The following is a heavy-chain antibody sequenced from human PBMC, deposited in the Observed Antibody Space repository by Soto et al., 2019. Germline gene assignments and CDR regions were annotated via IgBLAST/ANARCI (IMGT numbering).Heavy chain of an antibody. J-gene: IGHJ6*02. V-gene: IGHV1-69*13. D-gene: IGHD6-13*01. CDR3: ARVRPLSIAAGPSFDYYYYGMDV. CDR2: IIPIFGTA. Sequence: SVKVSCKASGGTFSSYAISWVRQAPGQGLEWVGGIIPIFGTANYAQKFQGRVTITADESTSTAYMELGSLRSEDTAVYYCARVRPLSIAAGPSFDYYYYGMDVWGQGTTVTVSS. CDR1: GGTFSSYA.